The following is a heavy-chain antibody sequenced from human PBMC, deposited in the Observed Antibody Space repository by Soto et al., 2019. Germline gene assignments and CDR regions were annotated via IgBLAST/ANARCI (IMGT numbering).Heavy chain of an antibody. V-gene: IGHV4-30-2*03. Sequence: SETLSLTCAVSGGSISSCGYSWSLIRQPPGKGLEWIGYIYHSGSTYYNPSLKSRVTISVDTSKNHFSLKLTSVTAADTAVYYCARPGGSGWFYFDSWGQGSQVTVSS. CDR3: ARPGGSGWFYFDS. CDR2: IYHSGST. D-gene: IGHD6-13*01. J-gene: IGHJ4*02. CDR1: GGSISSCGYS.